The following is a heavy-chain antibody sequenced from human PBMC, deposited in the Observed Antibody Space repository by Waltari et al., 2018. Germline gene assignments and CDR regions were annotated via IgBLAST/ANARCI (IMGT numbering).Heavy chain of an antibody. CDR1: GSPFSSYT. CDR3: ARTWNWVYDS. Sequence: EVRLVESGGGVVKPGGSLRPSCATFGSPFSSYTMNWVRLSPRKGLEWIASVITGTDYKFYADSVKDRFSISRDNAKNSLYLQMDSLTADDTALYYCARTWNWVYDSWGQGTPVTVSS. D-gene: IGHD3-22*01. J-gene: IGHJ1*01. V-gene: IGHV3-21*01. CDR2: VITGTDYK.